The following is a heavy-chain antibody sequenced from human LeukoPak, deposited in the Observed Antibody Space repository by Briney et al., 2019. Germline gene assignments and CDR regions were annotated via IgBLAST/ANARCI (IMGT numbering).Heavy chain of an antibody. CDR2: TYFIATGYN. Sequence: SQTLPLTCAISGDRLSSNSVTWNWVKPSPSRGREWVGRTYFIATGYNGYPVAERARITVNPDTSKNLFSLHLKSGTPQDTAVYYCARRLTQYDCFDPWGQGILVTVSS. CDR1: GDRLSSNSVT. D-gene: IGHD2-2*01. V-gene: IGHV6-1*01. CDR3: ARRLTQYDCFDP. J-gene: IGHJ5*02.